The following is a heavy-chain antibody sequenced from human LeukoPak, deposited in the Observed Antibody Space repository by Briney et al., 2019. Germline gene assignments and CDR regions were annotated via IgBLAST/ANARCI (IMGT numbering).Heavy chain of an antibody. J-gene: IGHJ4*02. CDR1: GYTFSNSY. CDR2: IKPSDGST. Sequence: ASVKVSCKTSGYTFSNSYLHWVRQAPGQGPEWMGIIKPSDGSTQYPQKFQGRVTMTRDISASTVYMELSSLTSEDTAMYYCAREPAESYRFDYWGQGAPVTVSS. V-gene: IGHV1-46*01. CDR3: AREPAESYRFDY. D-gene: IGHD2-2*01.